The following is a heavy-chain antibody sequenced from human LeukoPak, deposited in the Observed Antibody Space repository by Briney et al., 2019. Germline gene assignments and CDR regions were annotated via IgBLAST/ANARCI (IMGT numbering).Heavy chain of an antibody. D-gene: IGHD3-9*01. CDR3: ARGARKNYDILTGYYGLYYYYYGMDV. J-gene: IGHJ6*02. CDR2: INHSGST. V-gene: IGHV4-34*01. CDR1: GGSFSGYY. Sequence: PSETLSLTCAVYGGSFSGYYWSWIHQPPGKGLEWIGEINHSGSTNYNPSLKSRVTISVDTSKNQFSLKLSSVTAADTAVYYCARGARKNYDILTGYYGLYYYYYGMDVWGQGTTVTVSS.